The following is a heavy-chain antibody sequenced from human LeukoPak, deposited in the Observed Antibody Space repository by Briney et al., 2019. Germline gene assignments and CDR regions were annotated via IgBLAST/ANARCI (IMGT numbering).Heavy chain of an antibody. CDR3: ARESEDMTTVVIYFDY. D-gene: IGHD4-23*01. Sequence: GGSLRLSCAASGLTFSSYWMHWVRHAPGKGLVWVSRINSDGSSTSYADSVKGRFTISRDNAKNTLYLQMNSLRAEDTAVYYCARESEDMTTVVIYFDYWGQGTLVTVSS. CDR2: INSDGSST. V-gene: IGHV3-74*01. J-gene: IGHJ4*02. CDR1: GLTFSSYW.